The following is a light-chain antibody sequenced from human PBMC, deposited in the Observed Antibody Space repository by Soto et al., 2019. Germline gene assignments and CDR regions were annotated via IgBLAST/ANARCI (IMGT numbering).Light chain of an antibody. V-gene: IGKV3-15*01. CDR3: QQYNNWPPWT. CDR1: QSVSSN. J-gene: IGKJ1*01. CDR2: GAS. Sequence: EIVMTQSPATLSVSPGERATLSCRASQSVSSNFAWYQQKPGQAPRLLIYGASTRATGIPARFSGSGSGTEFTITISSLQSEDFAVYYYQQYNNWPPWTFGQGTKVEIK.